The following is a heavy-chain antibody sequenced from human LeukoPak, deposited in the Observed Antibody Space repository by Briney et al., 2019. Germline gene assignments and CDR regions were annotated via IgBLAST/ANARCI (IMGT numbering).Heavy chain of an antibody. Sequence: GGSLRLSCAASGFTFSSYWMSWVRQAPGKGLEWVANIKDDGSEKYYVDSVKGRFTISRDDAKTSLYLQMNSLRAEDTAVYYCARARDSSWDYWGQGTLVTVSS. CDR2: IKDDGSEK. D-gene: IGHD6-13*01. CDR3: ARARDSSWDY. V-gene: IGHV3-7*03. J-gene: IGHJ4*02. CDR1: GFTFSSYW.